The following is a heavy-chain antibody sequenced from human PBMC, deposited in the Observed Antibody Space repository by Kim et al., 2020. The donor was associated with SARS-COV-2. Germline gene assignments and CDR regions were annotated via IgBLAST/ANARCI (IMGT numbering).Heavy chain of an antibody. CDR3: ARDIKRGSGSYYPMDV. V-gene: IGHV3-21*01. J-gene: IGHJ6*04. Sequence: GGSLRLSCAASGFTFSSYSMNWVRQAPGKGLEWVSSISSSSSYIYYADSVKGRFTISRDNAKNSLYLQMNSLRAEDTAVYYCARDIKRGSGSYYPMDVWGKGTTVTVSS. D-gene: IGHD3-10*01. CDR2: ISSSSSYI. CDR1: GFTFSSYS.